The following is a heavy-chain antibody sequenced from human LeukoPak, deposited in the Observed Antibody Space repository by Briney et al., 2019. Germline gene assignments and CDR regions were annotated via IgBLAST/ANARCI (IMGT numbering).Heavy chain of an antibody. J-gene: IGHJ5*02. D-gene: IGHD2-2*01. V-gene: IGHV3-48*01. CDR1: GFTFSSYS. CDR3: ARDLLYCSSTSCYDNWFDP. CDR2: ISSSSSTI. Sequence: GGSLRLSCAASGFTFSSYSMNWVRQAPGKGLEWVSYISSSSSTIYYADSVKGRFTISRDNSKNTLYLQMNSLRAEDTAVYYCARDLLYCSSTSCYDNWFDPWGQGTLVTVSS.